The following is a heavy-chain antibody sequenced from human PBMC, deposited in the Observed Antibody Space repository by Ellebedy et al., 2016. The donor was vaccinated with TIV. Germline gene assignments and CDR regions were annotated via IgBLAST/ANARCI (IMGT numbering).Heavy chain of an antibody. V-gene: IGHV3-48*02. J-gene: IGHJ4*02. CDR3: AAYGSGSYLSASFDY. D-gene: IGHD3-10*01. CDR2: ISSSSSTI. CDR1: GFTFSSYS. Sequence: GESLKISXAASGFTFSSYSMNWVRQAPGKGLEWVSYISSSSSTIYYADSVKGRFTISRDNAKNSLYPQMNSLRDEDTAVYYCAAYGSGSYLSASFDYWGQGTLVTVSS.